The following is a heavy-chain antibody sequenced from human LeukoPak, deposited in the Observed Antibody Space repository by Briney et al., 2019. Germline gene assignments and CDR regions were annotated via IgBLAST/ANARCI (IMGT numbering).Heavy chain of an antibody. V-gene: IGHV4-59*01. CDR2: IYYSGST. D-gene: IGHD1-26*01. CDR1: GGSISSYY. J-gene: IGHJ4*02. Sequence: SETLSLTCTVSGGSISSYYWSWIRQPPGKGLEWIGYIYYSGSTNYNPSLKSRVTISVDTSKNQFSLKLSSVTAADTAVYYCARDGTHSGSYQHYFDYWGQGTLVTVSS. CDR3: ARDGTHSGSYQHYFDY.